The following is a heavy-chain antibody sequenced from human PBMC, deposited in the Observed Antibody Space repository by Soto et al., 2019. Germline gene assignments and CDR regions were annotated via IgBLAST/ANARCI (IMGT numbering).Heavy chain of an antibody. D-gene: IGHD2-15*01. J-gene: IGHJ3*02. CDR3: ARRMRESNVFDI. CDR2: ISDSGATT. Sequence: QPGGSLRLSCAASGFTFSSYAMSWVRQAPGKGLEWVSGISDSGATTFYTDSLRGRFTISRDNSRNTLCLQVNSLRAEDTAIYYCARRMRESNVFDIWGLGTMVTVSS. CDR1: GFTFSSYA. V-gene: IGHV3-23*01.